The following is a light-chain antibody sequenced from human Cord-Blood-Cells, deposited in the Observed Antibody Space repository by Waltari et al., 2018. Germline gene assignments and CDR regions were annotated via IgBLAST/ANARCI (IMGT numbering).Light chain of an antibody. V-gene: IGLV2-14*01. J-gene: IGLJ3*02. CDR2: DVS. CDR3: SSYTCSSSWV. Sequence: QSALTQPASVSGSPGQSITISCTGTSSDVGGYNYVSWYQQHPGKAPKLMIYDVSKRPSGVSNRFSGSKSGNTASLTISGLQAEDEADYYCSSYTCSSSWVFGGGTKLTVL. CDR1: SSDVGGYNY.